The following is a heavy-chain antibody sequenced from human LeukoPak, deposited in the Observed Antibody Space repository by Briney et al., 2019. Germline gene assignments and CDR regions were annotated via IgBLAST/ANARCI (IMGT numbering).Heavy chain of an antibody. CDR3: ARAPPDYYGSGSFDY. D-gene: IGHD3-10*01. CDR1: GGSISSSSYY. Sequence: TSETLSLTCTVSGGSISSSSYYWGWIRQPPGKGLEWIGSIYYSGSTYYNPSLKSRVTISVDTSKNQFSLKLSSVTAADTAVYYCARAPPDYYGSGSFDYWGQGTLVTVSS. J-gene: IGHJ4*02. V-gene: IGHV4-39*07. CDR2: IYYSGST.